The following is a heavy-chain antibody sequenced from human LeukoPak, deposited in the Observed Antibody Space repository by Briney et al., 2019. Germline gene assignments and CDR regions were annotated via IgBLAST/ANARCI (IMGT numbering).Heavy chain of an antibody. CDR1: GFTFSSYW. CDR3: ARDQRYCSSSSCPWEPFDY. J-gene: IGHJ4*02. V-gene: IGHV3-7*05. D-gene: IGHD2-2*01. Sequence: GGSLRLSCAASGFTFSSYWMSWVRQAPGKGLEWVANIKQDGSEKYYVDSVKGRFTISRDNAKNSLYLQMNSLRAEDTAVYYCARDQRYCSSSSCPWEPFDYWGQGTLVTASS. CDR2: IKQDGSEK.